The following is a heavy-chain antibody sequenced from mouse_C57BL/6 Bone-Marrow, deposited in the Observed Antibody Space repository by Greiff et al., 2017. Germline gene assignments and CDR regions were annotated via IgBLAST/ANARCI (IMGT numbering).Heavy chain of an antibody. CDR3: ARYIADSPDY. D-gene: IGHD1-1*01. J-gene: IGHJ2*01. Sequence: EVKVVESGGGLVQPGGSLSLSCAASGFTFTDYYMSWVRQPPGKALEWLGFIRNKANGYTTEYSASVKGRFTISRDNSQSILYLQMNALRAEDSATYYCARYIADSPDYWGQGTTLTVSS. V-gene: IGHV7-3*01. CDR1: GFTFTDYY. CDR2: IRNKANGYTT.